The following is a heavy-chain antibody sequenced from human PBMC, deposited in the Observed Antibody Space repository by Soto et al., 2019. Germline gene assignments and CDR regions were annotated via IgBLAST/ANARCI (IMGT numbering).Heavy chain of an antibody. V-gene: IGHV4-59*12. J-gene: IGHJ4*02. Sequence: SETLSLTCTVSGGSISSYYWSWIRQPPGKGLEWIGYIYYSGSTNYNPSLKSRVTISVDTSKNQFSLKLSSVTAADTAVYYCARSFIKSPHFDYWGQGTLVTVSS. D-gene: IGHD3-16*02. CDR3: ARSFIKSPHFDY. CDR1: GGSISSYY. CDR2: IYYSGST.